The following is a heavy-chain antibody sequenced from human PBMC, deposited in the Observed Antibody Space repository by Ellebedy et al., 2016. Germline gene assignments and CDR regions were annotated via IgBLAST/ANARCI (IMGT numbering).Heavy chain of an antibody. V-gene: IGHV3-23*01. CDR3: RQGHYADL. Sequence: GESLKISXVASGLSFRNFFMSWVRQAPGGGLEWVSTISGGGDSTVYADSVKGRFTISRDSSKNSVYLRMNNLRVEDTAVYYCRQGHYADLWGQGTLVTVSS. CDR1: GLSFRNFF. CDR2: ISGGGDST. J-gene: IGHJ4*02. D-gene: IGHD4-17*01.